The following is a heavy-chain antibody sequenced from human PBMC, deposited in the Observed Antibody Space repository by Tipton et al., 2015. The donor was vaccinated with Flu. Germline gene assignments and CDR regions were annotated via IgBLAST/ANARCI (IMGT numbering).Heavy chain of an antibody. V-gene: IGHV4-39*07. CDR3: AKGLDP. Sequence: TLSLTCTVSGGSISSSDYYWGWVRQPPGKGLEWIATIYYSGGTFYNPSLKSRVSISVDKSKNQFSLRLNSVTAADTAVYYCAKGLDPWGQGTLVTVSS. J-gene: IGHJ5*02. CDR2: IYYSGGT. CDR1: GGSISSSDYY.